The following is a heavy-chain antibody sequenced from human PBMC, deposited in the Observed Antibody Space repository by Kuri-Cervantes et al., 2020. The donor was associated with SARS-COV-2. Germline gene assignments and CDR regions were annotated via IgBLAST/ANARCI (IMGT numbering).Heavy chain of an antibody. CDR3: ARDRSRAYYYDSSGFGA. CDR1: GGSFSGYY. Sequence: SQTLSLTCAVYGGSFSGYYWSWIRQPPGKGLEWIGEINHSGSTNYNPSLKSRVTISVDTSKNQFSLELSSVTAADTAVYYCARDRSRAYYYDSSGFGAWGQGTLVTVSS. J-gene: IGHJ5*02. V-gene: IGHV4-34*01. D-gene: IGHD3-22*01. CDR2: INHSGST.